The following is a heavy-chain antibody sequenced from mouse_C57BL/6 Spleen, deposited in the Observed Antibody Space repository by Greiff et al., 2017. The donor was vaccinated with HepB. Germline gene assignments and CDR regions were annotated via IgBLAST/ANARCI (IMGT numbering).Heavy chain of an antibody. J-gene: IGHJ3*01. CDR1: GYTFTDYN. Sequence: EVQRVESGPELVKPGASVKMSCKASGYTFTDYNMHWVKQSHGKSLEWIGYINPNNGGTSYNQKFKGKATLTVNKSSSTAYMELRSLTSEDSAVYYCAREYWDDGFAYWGQGTLVTVSA. CDR2: INPNNGGT. V-gene: IGHV1-22*01. CDR3: AREYWDDGFAY. D-gene: IGHD4-1*01.